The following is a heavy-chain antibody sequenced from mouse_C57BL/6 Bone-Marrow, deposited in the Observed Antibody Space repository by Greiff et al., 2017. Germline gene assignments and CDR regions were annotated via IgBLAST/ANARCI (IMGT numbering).Heavy chain of an antibody. CDR1: GYTFTSYW. V-gene: IGHV1-64*01. J-gene: IGHJ3*01. D-gene: IGHD2-10*01. Sequence: QVQLQQPGAELVKPGASVKLSCKASGYTFTSYWMHWVKQRPGQGLEWIGMIHPNSGSTNYNEKFKSKATLTVDKSSSTAYMQLSSLTSEDSAVYYCARFPTMTKGFAYWGQGTLVTVSA. CDR3: ARFPTMTKGFAY. CDR2: IHPNSGST.